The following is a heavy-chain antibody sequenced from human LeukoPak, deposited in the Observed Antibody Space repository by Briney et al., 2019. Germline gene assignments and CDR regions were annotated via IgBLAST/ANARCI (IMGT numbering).Heavy chain of an antibody. CDR2: IKSDGAGT. V-gene: IGHV3-74*01. CDR3: AKEPRAYYYYYMDV. CDR1: GFSFSSFW. Sequence: GGSLRLSCAASGFSFSSFWMHWVRQAPGKGLVWVSGIKSDGAGTSYVDSVKGRFTISRDNAKNTLYLQMDSLRAEDTAIYYCAKEPRAYYYYYMDVWGKGTTVTVSS. J-gene: IGHJ6*03.